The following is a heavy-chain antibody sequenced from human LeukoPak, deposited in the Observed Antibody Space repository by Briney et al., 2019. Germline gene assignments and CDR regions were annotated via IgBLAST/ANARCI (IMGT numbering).Heavy chain of an antibody. V-gene: IGHV4-59*08. CDR1: GGSISGHY. CDR2: IYYSGSP. D-gene: IGHD2-2*02. Sequence: SETLSLTCNVSGGSISGHYWSWIRQSPGEGLECIGYIYYSGSPHYGPSFKSRVSISVDTSTNQVSLRVNSVTAADTGIYYCARISDTQRFDPWGQGTLVTVSS. J-gene: IGHJ5*02. CDR3: ARISDTQRFDP.